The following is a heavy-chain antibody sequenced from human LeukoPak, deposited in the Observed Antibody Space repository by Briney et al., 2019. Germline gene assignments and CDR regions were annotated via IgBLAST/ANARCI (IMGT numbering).Heavy chain of an antibody. V-gene: IGHV1-2*02. CDR1: GYTFTGYY. J-gene: IGHJ5*02. CDR3: ARGYCSSTSRSTRWFDP. D-gene: IGHD2-2*01. Sequence: ASVKVSCKASGYTFTGYYMHWVRQAPGQGLEWMGWINPNSGGTNYAQKFQGRVTMTRDTSISTAHMELSRLRSDDTAVYYCARGYCSSTSRSTRWFDPWGQGTLVTVSS. CDR2: INPNSGGT.